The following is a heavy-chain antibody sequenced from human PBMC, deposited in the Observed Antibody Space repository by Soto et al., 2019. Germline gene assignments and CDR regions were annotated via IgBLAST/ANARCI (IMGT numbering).Heavy chain of an antibody. Sequence: EVQLVESGGDLVQPGGSLKLSCAASGFSINGSAIHWVRQASGKGLEWVARIRDKTNGYATGYAASVQGRFTISRDDSKNTAFLQMTSLKTEDTAVYYCTRLDAPGDRALDIWGQGTMVTVSS. CDR2: IRDKTNGYAT. CDR1: GFSINGSA. J-gene: IGHJ3*02. CDR3: TRLDAPGDRALDI. V-gene: IGHV3-73*01.